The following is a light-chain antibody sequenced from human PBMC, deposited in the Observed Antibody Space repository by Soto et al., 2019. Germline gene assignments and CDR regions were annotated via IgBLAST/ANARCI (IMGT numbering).Light chain of an antibody. Sequence: DIQMTQSTSSLSASFGDRVTIACRASQNINSYLHWYQQKSGKAPNLLSGVPSRFRGSGYGTNFNLTISSLQTEDFATYFCQQSYSRPRTFGQGTKVDIK. J-gene: IGKJ1*01. CDR3: QQSYSRPRT. CDR1: QNINSY. V-gene: IGKV1-39*01.